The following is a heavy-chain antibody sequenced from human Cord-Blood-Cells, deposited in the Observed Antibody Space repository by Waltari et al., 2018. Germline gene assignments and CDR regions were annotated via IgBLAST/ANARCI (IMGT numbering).Heavy chain of an antibody. Sequence: QVQLQESGPGLVKPSAPLSLTCPVSGGSIRSYYWRWIRQPAGTGLEWIGRIYTSGSTNNNPSLKSRVTMSVDTSKNQFSLKLSSVTAADTAVYYCASSSGAAGPEGIDYWGQGTLVTVSS. CDR1: GGSIRSYY. J-gene: IGHJ4*02. D-gene: IGHD6-13*01. CDR2: IYTSGST. CDR3: ASSSGAAGPEGIDY. V-gene: IGHV4-4*07.